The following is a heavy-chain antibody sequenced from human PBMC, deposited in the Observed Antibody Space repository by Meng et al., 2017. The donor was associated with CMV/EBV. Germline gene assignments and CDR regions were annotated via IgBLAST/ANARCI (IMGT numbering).Heavy chain of an antibody. CDR1: GYTFTGYY. CDR2: INPNSGGT. D-gene: IGHD2-2*01. J-gene: IGHJ6*02. V-gene: IGHV1-2*02. CDR3: ARQLQFGEYGMDV. Sequence: ASVQVSCKASGYTFTGYYMHWVRQAPGQGLEWMGWINPNSGGTNYAQKFQGRVTMTRDTSISTTYMELSRLRSDDTAVYYCARQLQFGEYGMDVWGQGTTVTVSS.